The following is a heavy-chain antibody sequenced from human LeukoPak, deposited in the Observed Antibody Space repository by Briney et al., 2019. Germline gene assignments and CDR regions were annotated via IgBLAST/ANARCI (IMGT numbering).Heavy chain of an antibody. CDR1: GFTISSYS. CDR3: ASNYDFWSNYFGYMDV. J-gene: IGHJ6*03. Sequence: GGSLRLSCAASGFTISSYSMNWVRQAPGKGLGWVSFISSSSSYIYYADTVKGRFTISRDDARNSLYLQMNSLGAEDTAVYYCASNYDFWSNYFGYMDVWGKGTTVTVSS. V-gene: IGHV3-21*01. CDR2: ISSSSSYI. D-gene: IGHD3-3*01.